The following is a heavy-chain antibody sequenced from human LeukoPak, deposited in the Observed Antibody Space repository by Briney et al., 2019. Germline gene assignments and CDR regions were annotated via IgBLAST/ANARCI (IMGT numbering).Heavy chain of an antibody. D-gene: IGHD2-21*02. J-gene: IGHJ4*02. CDR1: GGTFSSYA. V-gene: IGHV1-69*01. CDR3: ARGWMAYCGGDCYFDY. Sequence: SVRVSCKASGGTFSSYAISWVRQAPGQGLEWMGGIIPIFGTANYAQKFQGRVTITADESTSTAYMELSSLRSEDTAVYYCARGWMAYCGGDCYFDYWGQGTLVTVSS. CDR2: IIPIFGTA.